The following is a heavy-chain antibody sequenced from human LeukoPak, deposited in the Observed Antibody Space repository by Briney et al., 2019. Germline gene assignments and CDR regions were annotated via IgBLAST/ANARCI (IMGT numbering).Heavy chain of an antibody. CDR1: GGSISSGDYY. J-gene: IGHJ3*02. Sequence: SETLSLTCTVSGGSISSGDYYWSWIRQPPGTGLEWIGYIYYSGSTYYNPSLKSRVTISVDTSKNQFSLKLSSVTAADTAVYYCATVSGLLWAFDICGQGTMVTVSS. D-gene: IGHD3-16*01. CDR3: ATVSGLLWAFDI. CDR2: IYYSGST. V-gene: IGHV4-30-4*01.